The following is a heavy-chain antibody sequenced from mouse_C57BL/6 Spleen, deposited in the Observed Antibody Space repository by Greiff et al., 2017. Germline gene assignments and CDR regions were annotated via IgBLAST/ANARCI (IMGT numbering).Heavy chain of an antibody. CDR2: IWRGGST. CDR1: GFSLTSYG. D-gene: IGHD2-1*01. J-gene: IGHJ3*01. V-gene: IGHV2-5*01. CDR3: AKGYGNYGAWFAY. Sequence: VQLQQSGPGLVQPSQSLSITCTVSGFSLTSYGVHWVRQSPGKGLEWLGVIWRGGSTDYNAAFMSRLSITKDNSKSQVFFKMNSLQADDTAIYYCAKGYGNYGAWFAYWGQGTLVTVSA.